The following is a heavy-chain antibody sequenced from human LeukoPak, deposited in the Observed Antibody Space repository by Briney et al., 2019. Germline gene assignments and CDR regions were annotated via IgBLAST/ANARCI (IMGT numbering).Heavy chain of an antibody. Sequence: SETLSLTCTVSGGSISSYYWSWIRQPPGKGLEWIGYIYYSGSTNYNPSLKSRVTISVDTSKNQFSLNLSSVTAADTAVYYCARQPAADPHTRYLFDYWGQGTLVSVSS. CDR3: ARQPAADPHTRYLFDY. J-gene: IGHJ4*02. CDR2: IYYSGST. D-gene: IGHD6-25*01. CDR1: GGSISSYY. V-gene: IGHV4-59*08.